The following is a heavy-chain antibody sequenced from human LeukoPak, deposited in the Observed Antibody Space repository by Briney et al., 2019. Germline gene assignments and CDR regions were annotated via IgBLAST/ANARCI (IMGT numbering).Heavy chain of an antibody. CDR2: ISYDGSNK. Sequence: GGSLRLSCAASGFTFSSFGMHWVRQAPGKGLEWVAVISYDGSNKYYAGSVKGRFTISRDNSKNTLYLQMNSLRAEDTAVYYCAKTLIPLGYYDAFDIWGQGTMVTVSS. J-gene: IGHJ3*02. CDR1: GFTFSSFG. V-gene: IGHV3-30*18. CDR3: AKTLIPLGYYDAFDI. D-gene: IGHD3-22*01.